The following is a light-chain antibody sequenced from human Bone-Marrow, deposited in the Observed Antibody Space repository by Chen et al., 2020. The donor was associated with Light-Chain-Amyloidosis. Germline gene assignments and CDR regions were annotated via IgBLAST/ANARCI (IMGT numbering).Light chain of an antibody. CDR2: RDN. CDR3: QSADSSGTYEVI. J-gene: IGLJ2*01. V-gene: IGLV3-25*03. CDR1: DLPTKY. Sequence: SYELTPPPSVSVSPGQTARITCSGDDLPTKYAYWYQQKPGQAPVLVIHRDNERPSGISERFYGSSSGTTATVTISEVQAEDEADYQCQSADSSGTYEVIFGGGTKLTVL.